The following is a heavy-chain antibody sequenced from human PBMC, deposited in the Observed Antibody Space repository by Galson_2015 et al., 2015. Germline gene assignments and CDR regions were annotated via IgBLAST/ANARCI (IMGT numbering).Heavy chain of an antibody. CDR3: ARDGSSSWYYYYYGVGV. V-gene: IGHV3-33*01. D-gene: IGHD6-13*01. Sequence: LRLSCAASGFTFSNYGMHWVRQAPGKGLEWVAVMWYDGSNIYYADSVKGRFTISRDNSKNTLYLQMNSLRAEDTAVYYCARDGSSSWYYYYYGVGVWGQGTTVTVSS. CDR1: GFTFSNYG. J-gene: IGHJ6*02. CDR2: MWYDGSNI.